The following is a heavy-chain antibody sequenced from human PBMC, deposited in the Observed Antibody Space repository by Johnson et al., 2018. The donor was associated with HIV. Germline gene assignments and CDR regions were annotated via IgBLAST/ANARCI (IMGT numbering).Heavy chain of an antibody. D-gene: IGHD6-13*01. CDR2: ISYDGSNK. CDR3: AKDGGARGSSWYEGVFDI. V-gene: IGHV3-30*04. J-gene: IGHJ3*02. Sequence: QVQLVESGGGVVQPGRSLRLSCAASGFTFSSYAMHWVRQAPGKGLEWVAVISYDGSNKYYADSVKGRFTISRANPKNTLYLQINSLRAEGTAVYYCAKDGGARGSSWYEGVFDIWGQGTMVTVSS. CDR1: GFTFSSYA.